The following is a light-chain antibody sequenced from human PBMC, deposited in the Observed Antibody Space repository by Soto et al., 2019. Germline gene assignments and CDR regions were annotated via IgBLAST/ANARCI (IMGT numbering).Light chain of an antibody. Sequence: DIQMTQSPSSLSASVGDRVTITCQASQDISNYLNWYQQKPGKAPKLLIYDASNLETGVPSRFSGSGSGTDFTFTISSLQPEDIATYQCQQYDNLPPYTVGQGTKLEIK. CDR2: DAS. CDR3: QQYDNLPPYT. V-gene: IGKV1-33*01. J-gene: IGKJ2*01. CDR1: QDISNY.